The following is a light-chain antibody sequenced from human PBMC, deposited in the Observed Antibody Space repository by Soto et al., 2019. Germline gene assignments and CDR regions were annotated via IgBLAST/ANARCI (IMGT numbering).Light chain of an antibody. CDR3: QQYKNWERT. CDR2: GAS. V-gene: IGKV3-15*01. Sequence: IVLTQSPDTLSLSPGERATLSWRASQSVRSERLAWYQHKRGQAPRLLIYGASTRATGIPARFTGRGSGTECTLTINSLQSEDFAVYYCQQYKNWERTFGQGTKVDI. J-gene: IGKJ1*01. CDR1: QSVRSER.